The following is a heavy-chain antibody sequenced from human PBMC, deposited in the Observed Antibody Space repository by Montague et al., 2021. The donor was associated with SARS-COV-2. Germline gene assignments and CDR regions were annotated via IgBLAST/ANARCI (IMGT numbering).Heavy chain of an antibody. J-gene: IGHJ4*02. Sequence: SLRLSCAASGLTFSDTYMSWIRQAPGKGLEWISYISNSAESISYADSAKGRFTISRDNAKNSLFLQMNSLRDEDTAVYYCARARGRGPAGYFDYWGQGTLVTVSS. CDR2: ISNSAESI. D-gene: IGHD3-16*01. CDR3: ARARGRGPAGYFDY. CDR1: GLTFSDTY. V-gene: IGHV3-11*01.